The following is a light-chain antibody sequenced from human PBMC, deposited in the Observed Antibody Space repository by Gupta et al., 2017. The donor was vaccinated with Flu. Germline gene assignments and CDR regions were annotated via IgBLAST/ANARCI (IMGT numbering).Light chain of an antibody. CDR3: QQRSNWIT. J-gene: IGKJ5*01. V-gene: IGKV3-11*01. CDR1: QSVSSY. Sequence: EIVLTQSPATLSLSPGERATLSCRASQSVSSYLAWYQTNPGQAPRLLIYDASNRATGIPARFSGSGSGTDFTLTISSLEPEEFAVYYCQQRSNWITFGQGTRQEIK. CDR2: DAS.